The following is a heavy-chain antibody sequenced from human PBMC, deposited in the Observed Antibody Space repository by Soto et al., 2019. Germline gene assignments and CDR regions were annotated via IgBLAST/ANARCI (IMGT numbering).Heavy chain of an antibody. J-gene: IGHJ6*02. V-gene: IGHV1-69*13. D-gene: IGHD1-20*01. CDR2: IIPIFGTA. Sequence: ASVKVSCKASGGTFSSYAISWVRQAPGQGLEWMGGIIPIFGTANYAQKFQGRVTITADESTSTAYMELSSLRSEDTAVYYCARDPARYNWNDVYYYYGMDVWGQGTTVTVSS. CDR3: ARDPARYNWNDVYYYYGMDV. CDR1: GGTFSSYA.